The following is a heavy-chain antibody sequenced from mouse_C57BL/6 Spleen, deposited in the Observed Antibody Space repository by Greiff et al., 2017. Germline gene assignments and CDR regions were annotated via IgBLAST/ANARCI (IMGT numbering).Heavy chain of an antibody. CDR3: GSSSCDGPSFLDY. V-gene: IGHV10-1*01. CDR1: GFSFNTYA. CDR2: IRSKSNNYAT. D-gene: IGHD2-3*01. Sequence: EVQLVESGGGLVQPKGSLKLSCAASGFSFNTYAMNWVRQAPGKGLEWVARIRSKSNNYATYYADSVKDRFTSSRDVSESMLYLQMNNSKTEETAMVYCGSSSCDGPSFLDYWGQGTTLTVSS. J-gene: IGHJ2*01.